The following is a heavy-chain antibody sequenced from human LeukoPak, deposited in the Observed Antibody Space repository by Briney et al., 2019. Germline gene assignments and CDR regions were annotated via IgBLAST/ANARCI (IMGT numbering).Heavy chain of an antibody. CDR3: ARLREIPVFGVVTKSTSYFDY. CDR2: IRYDGSNK. Sequence: GGSLRLSCAASGFTFSSYGMQWVRQAPGKGLEWVAFIRYDGSNKYYADSVKGRFTISRDNSKNTLYLQMNSLRAEDTAVYYCARLREIPVFGVVTKSTSYFDYWGQGTLVTVSS. D-gene: IGHD3-3*01. V-gene: IGHV3-30*02. J-gene: IGHJ4*02. CDR1: GFTFSSYG.